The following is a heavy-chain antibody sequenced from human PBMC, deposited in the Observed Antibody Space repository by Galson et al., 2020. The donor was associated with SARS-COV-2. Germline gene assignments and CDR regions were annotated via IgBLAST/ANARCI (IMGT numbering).Heavy chain of an antibody. Sequence: KIGESLKISCQGSGYSFSNYWIGWVRQMPGKGLEWEGIIHVDDSDTRYSPPLQGQVSISADRSIHTAYLHWGSLKASDTAMYYCVRRPASGTTNYDFWGQGTLVTVSS. V-gene: IGHV5-51*01. CDR2: IHVDDSDT. CDR1: GYSFSNYW. CDR3: VRRPASGTTNYDF. J-gene: IGHJ4*02. D-gene: IGHD1-7*01.